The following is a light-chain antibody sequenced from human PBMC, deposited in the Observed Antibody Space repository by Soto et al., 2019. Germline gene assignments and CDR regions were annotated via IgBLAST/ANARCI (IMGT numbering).Light chain of an antibody. J-gene: IGKJ1*01. CDR3: QQYGSPPRT. CDR1: QTVNGNY. V-gene: IGKV3-20*01. Sequence: EIVLTQSPGTLSLSPGERATLPCRASQTVNGNYLAWYQQKPGQAPRLLIYVASTRASVIPDRFSGSGSGTDFTLSISRLEPEVFAVYYCQQYGSPPRTFGPGTKVEIK. CDR2: VAS.